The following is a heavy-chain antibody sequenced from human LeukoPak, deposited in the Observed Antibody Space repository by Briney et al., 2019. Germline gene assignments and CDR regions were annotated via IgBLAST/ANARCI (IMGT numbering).Heavy chain of an antibody. CDR2: ISSSSSTI. J-gene: IGHJ4*02. CDR3: ARDTGYSSS. Sequence: GGSLRLSCAVWVYIYSSYSMNWVRQAPGKGLEGVSYISSSSSTIYYADSVKGRFTISRDNAKNSLYLQMNSLRAEDTAVYYCARDTGYSSSWGQGTLVTVSS. CDR1: VYIYSSYS. V-gene: IGHV3-48*01. D-gene: IGHD6-13*01.